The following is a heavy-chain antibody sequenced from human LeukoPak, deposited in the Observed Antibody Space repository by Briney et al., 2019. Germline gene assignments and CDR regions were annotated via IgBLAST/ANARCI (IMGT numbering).Heavy chain of an antibody. CDR1: GYTFISYG. Sequence: ASVKVSCKASGYTFISYGITWVRQAPGQGLEWMGWINAYNGNTNYAQRLQGRVTITTDESTSTAYMELSSLRSEDTAVYYCARCGSSSTSCSPAYWGQGTLVTVSS. J-gene: IGHJ4*02. CDR2: INAYNGNT. CDR3: ARCGSSSTSCSPAY. D-gene: IGHD2-2*01. V-gene: IGHV1-18*01.